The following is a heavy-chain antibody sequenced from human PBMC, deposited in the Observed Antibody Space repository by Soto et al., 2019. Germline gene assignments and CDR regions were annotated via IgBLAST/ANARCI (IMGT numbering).Heavy chain of an antibody. CDR1: GGTFSSYT. V-gene: IGHV1-69*02. D-gene: IGHD1-1*01. CDR2: IIPILGIA. CDR3: ARGVVGSWKDGFFDH. Sequence: SVKVSCKASGGTFSSYTISWVRQAPGQGLEWMGRIIPILGIANYAQKFQGRVTITADKSTSTAYMELSSLRSEDTAVYYCARGVVGSWKDGFFDHWGQGTLVTVSS. J-gene: IGHJ4*02.